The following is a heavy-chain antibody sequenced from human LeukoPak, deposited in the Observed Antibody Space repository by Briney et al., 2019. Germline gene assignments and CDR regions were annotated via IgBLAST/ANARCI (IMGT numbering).Heavy chain of an antibody. D-gene: IGHD4-17*01. CDR2: MNPRSGGK. V-gene: IGHV1-2*02. Sequence: ASVKVSCNASGYTFTDYYIHSVRQAPGQGLEWWGLMNPRSGGKDYAQKFEGRVTMTRDTSISTAYMEVSSLRSDDAAVYYCAKTVTTRNGYWGQGTLVTVSS. CDR3: AKTVTTRNGY. CDR1: GYTFTDYY. J-gene: IGHJ4*02.